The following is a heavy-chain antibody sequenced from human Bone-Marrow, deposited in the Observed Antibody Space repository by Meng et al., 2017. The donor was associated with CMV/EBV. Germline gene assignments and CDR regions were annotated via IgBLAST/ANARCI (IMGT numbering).Heavy chain of an antibody. V-gene: IGHV4-38-2*02. CDR1: GYSISSGYY. CDR3: ARGRRRYCSSTSCYMGWFDP. Sequence: GSLRLSCTVSGYSISSGYYWGWIRQPPGKGLEWIGSIYHSGSTYYNPSLKSRVTISVDTSKNQFSLKLSSVAAADTAVYYCARGRRRYCSSTSCYMGWFDPWGQGTLVTVSS. D-gene: IGHD2-2*02. J-gene: IGHJ5*02. CDR2: IYHSGST.